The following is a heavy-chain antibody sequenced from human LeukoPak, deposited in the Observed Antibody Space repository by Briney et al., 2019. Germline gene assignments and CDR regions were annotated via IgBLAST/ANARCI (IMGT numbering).Heavy chain of an antibody. D-gene: IGHD3-22*01. Sequence: GGSLKISCKGSGYSFTSYWIGWVRQMPGKRLEWMGIIYPGDSDTRYSPSFQGHVTISSDNSISTAYLQSSGLKASDTAMYYYARLRLSSGYPPNEERNYYYYYNMDVWGKGATVTASS. V-gene: IGHV5-51*01. CDR3: ARLRLSSGYPPNEERNYYYYYNMDV. CDR2: IYPGDSDT. J-gene: IGHJ6*03. CDR1: GYSFTSYW.